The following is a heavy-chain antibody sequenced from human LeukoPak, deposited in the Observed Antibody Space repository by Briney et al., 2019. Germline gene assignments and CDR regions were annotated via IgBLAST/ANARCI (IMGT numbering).Heavy chain of an antibody. CDR1: GFTVSSNS. J-gene: IGHJ4*02. CDR2: IYSDNT. Sequence: GGSLRLSCTVSGFTVSSNSMSWVRQAPGKGLEWVSFIYSDNTHYSDSVKGRFTISRDNSKNTLYLQMNSLRAEDTAVYYCARDKPGGSGSLDYWGQGTLVTVSS. V-gene: IGHV3-53*01. D-gene: IGHD3-10*01. CDR3: ARDKPGGSGSLDY.